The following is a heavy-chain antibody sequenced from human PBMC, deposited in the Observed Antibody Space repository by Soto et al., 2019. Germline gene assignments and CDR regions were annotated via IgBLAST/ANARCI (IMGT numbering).Heavy chain of an antibody. J-gene: IGHJ6*03. CDR3: AGGSKYSYGYDVHYYYYMDV. V-gene: IGHV4-59*01. CDR1: GGSISSYY. D-gene: IGHD5-18*01. CDR2: SYYSGST. Sequence: QVQLQESGPGLVKPSETLSLTCTVSGGSISSYYWSWIRQPPGKGLEWIGYSYYSGSTNYSSSLNSRVTISVDTSTNHFYLKLSSVPAADTAVYYCAGGSKYSYGYDVHYYYYMDVWGKGTTVTVSS.